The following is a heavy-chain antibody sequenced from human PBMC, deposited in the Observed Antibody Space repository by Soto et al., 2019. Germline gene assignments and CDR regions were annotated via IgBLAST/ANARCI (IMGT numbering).Heavy chain of an antibody. Sequence: QVQLQESGPGLVRPSETLSLTCTVSGASMSDYHGSWIRQSPGKGLEHIGYLHSSGFAEYNPSLKSRFTMSMDTSKNQFALKLSFVTAADTAIYYCARSGHTFVGAVWGQAILVTVSS. D-gene: IGHD1-26*01. CDR2: LHSSGFA. CDR1: GASMSDYH. V-gene: IGHV4-59*01. CDR3: ARSGHTFVGAV. J-gene: IGHJ4*02.